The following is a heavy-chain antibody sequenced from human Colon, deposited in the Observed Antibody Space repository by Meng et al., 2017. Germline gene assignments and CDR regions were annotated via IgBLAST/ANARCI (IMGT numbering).Heavy chain of an antibody. J-gene: IGHJ4*02. CDR1: GFTFSTHA. CDR3: ATSIMAAGTIDY. V-gene: IGHV3-33*01. CDR2: IWSNGINK. Sequence: QWRGVGAGGGLVKPGGSLRLACAAFGFTFSTHAMHWVRQAPGKGLEWVAVIWSNGINKYYADSVRGRFTISRDNSKNTLYVQMNSLRAEDTAVYYCATSIMAAGTIDYWGQGTLVTVSS. D-gene: IGHD6-13*01.